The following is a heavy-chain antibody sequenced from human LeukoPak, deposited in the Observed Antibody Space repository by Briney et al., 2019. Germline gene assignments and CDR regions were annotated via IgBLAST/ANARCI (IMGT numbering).Heavy chain of an antibody. CDR3: STDPRLLIY. V-gene: IGHV3-21*04. Sequence: GGSLRLSCAASGFTFSSYSMNWVRQAPGKGLEWVSSISGSSSYIYYADSVKGRFTISRHNAKNSLYLQMNSLRPDDTALYYCSTDPRLLIYWGHGTLVTVSS. CDR1: GFTFSSYS. CDR2: ISGSSSYI. J-gene: IGHJ4*01. D-gene: IGHD2-8*01.